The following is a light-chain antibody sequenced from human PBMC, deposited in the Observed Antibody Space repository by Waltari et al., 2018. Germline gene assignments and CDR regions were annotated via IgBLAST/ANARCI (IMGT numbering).Light chain of an antibody. J-gene: IGLJ2*01. Sequence: QSVLTQPPSVSEAPRQRVTISCSGSRSNIGNNAVNWYQQLPGEAPKLLIYYDDLLPSGVSDRFSGSKSGTSASMAIGGLLSEDEGDYYCAAWDDSLNAVVFGGGTKLTVL. CDR1: RSNIGNNA. CDR2: YDD. V-gene: IGLV1-36*01. CDR3: AAWDDSLNAVV.